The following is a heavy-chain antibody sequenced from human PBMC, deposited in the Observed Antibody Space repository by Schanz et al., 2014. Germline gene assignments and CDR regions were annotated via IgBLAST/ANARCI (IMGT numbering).Heavy chain of an antibody. J-gene: IGHJ5*02. V-gene: IGHV1-18*01. CDR1: RYTFNTYG. CDR3: ARDRRRYCSTATCLHDNWFAP. Sequence: QGQLVQSGPEVKEPGASVKVSCEASRYTFNTYGLNWVRQAPGQGLEWMGWISAYTNNTNYAQKVQGRVTMTTDTSTGTAYMELRSLRSDDTAVYYCARDRRRYCSTATCLHDNWFAPWGQGTLVIVSS. CDR2: ISAYTNNT. D-gene: IGHD2-2*01.